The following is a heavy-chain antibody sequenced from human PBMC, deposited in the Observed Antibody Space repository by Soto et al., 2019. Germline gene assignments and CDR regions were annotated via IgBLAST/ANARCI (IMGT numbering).Heavy chain of an antibody. V-gene: IGHV4-59*01. D-gene: IGHD2-15*01. J-gene: IGHJ5*02. CDR3: ARGLRVVAATDQLWFDP. Sequence: SETLSLTCTVSGGSISSYYWSWIRRPPGKGLEWIGYIYYSGSTNYNPSLKSRVTISVDTSKNQFSLKLSSVTAADTAVYYCARGLRVVAATDQLWFDPWGQGTLVTVSS. CDR1: GGSISSYY. CDR2: IYYSGST.